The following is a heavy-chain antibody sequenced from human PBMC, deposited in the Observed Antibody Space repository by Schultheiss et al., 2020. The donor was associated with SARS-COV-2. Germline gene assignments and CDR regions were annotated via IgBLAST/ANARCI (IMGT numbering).Heavy chain of an antibody. CDR1: GYTFTSYD. J-gene: IGHJ6*02. CDR2: MNPNSGNT. D-gene: IGHD2-15*01. V-gene: IGHV1-8*01. CDR3: ARDREDIVVVVAATPYYGMDV. Sequence: ASVKVSCKASGYTFTSYDINWVRQATGQGLEWMGWMNPNSGNTGYAQKFQGRVTMTRNTSISTAYMELRSLRSDDTAVYYCARDREDIVVVVAATPYYGMDVWGQGTTVTVSS.